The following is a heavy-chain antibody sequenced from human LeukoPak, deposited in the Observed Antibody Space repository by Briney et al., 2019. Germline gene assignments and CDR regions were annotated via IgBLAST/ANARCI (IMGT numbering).Heavy chain of an antibody. CDR2: INTNTGNP. Sequence: GASVKVSCKASGYTFTSYAMNWVRQAPGQGLEWMGWINTNTGNPTYAQGFAGRFVFSLDTSVSTAYLQISSLKAEDTAVYYCARGRRGRIVTSGGGNWFDPWGQGTLVTVSS. D-gene: IGHD3-16*02. CDR3: ARGRRGRIVTSGGGNWFDP. CDR1: GYTFTSYA. J-gene: IGHJ5*02. V-gene: IGHV7-4-1*02.